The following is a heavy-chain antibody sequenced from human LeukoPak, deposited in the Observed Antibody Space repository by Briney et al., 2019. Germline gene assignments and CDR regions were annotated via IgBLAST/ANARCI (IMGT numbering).Heavy chain of an antibody. V-gene: IGHV1-18*01. CDR1: GYTFTSYG. CDR3: ASHLSQQPTPADPLDY. D-gene: IGHD6-13*01. CDR2: ISAYNGNT. J-gene: IGHJ4*02. Sequence: GASVKVSCKASGYTFTSYGISWVRQAPGQGLEWMGWISAYNGNTNYAQKLQGRVTMTRNTSISTAYMELSSLRSEDTAVYYCASHLSQQPTPADPLDYWGQGTLVTVSS.